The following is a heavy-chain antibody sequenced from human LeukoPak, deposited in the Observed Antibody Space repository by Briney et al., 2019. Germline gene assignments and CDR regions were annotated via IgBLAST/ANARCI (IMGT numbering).Heavy chain of an antibody. Sequence: PGGSLRLSCVGSGFTFSSYSMNWVRQAPGKGLEWVSSITSSNNYIYYADSMKGRFTISRDNAKNSLYLQMNSLRAEDTAVYYCASRPGYGVDYWGQGTLVTVSS. CDR3: ASRPGYGVDY. CDR2: ITSSNNYI. V-gene: IGHV3-21*01. CDR1: GFTFSSYS. J-gene: IGHJ4*02. D-gene: IGHD6-13*01.